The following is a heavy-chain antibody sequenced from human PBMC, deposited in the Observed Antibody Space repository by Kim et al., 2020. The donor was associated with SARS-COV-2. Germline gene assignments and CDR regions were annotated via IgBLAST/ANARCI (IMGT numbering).Heavy chain of an antibody. CDR2: IKQDGSEK. D-gene: IGHD3-3*01. J-gene: IGHJ4*02. V-gene: IGHV3-7*03. Sequence: GGSLRLSCAASGFTFSSYWMSWVRQAPGKGLEWVANIKQDGSEKYYVDSVKGRFTISRDNAKNSLYLQMNSLRAEDTAVYYCARDSYDFWSGYYAFVYWGQGTLVTVSS. CDR1: GFTFSSYW. CDR3: ARDSYDFWSGYYAFVY.